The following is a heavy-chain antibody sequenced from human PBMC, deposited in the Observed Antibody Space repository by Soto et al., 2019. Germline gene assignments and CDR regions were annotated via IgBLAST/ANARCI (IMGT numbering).Heavy chain of an antibody. V-gene: IGHV3-23*01. CDR2: ISGTAGST. CDR3: ARGLHEYCSGGSCYSYYFDY. CDR1: GFTFSSYA. Sequence: GGSLRLSCAASGFTFSSYAMSWVRQAPGKGLEWVSAISGTAGSTYYAGSVKGRFTISRENAKNSLYLQMNSLRAGDTAVYYCARGLHEYCSGGSCYSYYFDYWGQGTLVTVSS. J-gene: IGHJ4*02. D-gene: IGHD2-15*01.